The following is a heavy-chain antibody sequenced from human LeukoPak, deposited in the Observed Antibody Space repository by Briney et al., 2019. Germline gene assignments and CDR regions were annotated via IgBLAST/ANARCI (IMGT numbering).Heavy chain of an antibody. J-gene: IGHJ4*02. D-gene: IGHD3-22*01. Sequence: SDTLSLTCNVSGGSVTSHYWNWIRRPPGKGLEWIGYLYHTGITKYNPSLKSRVSMLVDTSKNQFFLKVNSVTAADTAVYHCVRSVDYFDNTGPHMMFDYWGQGSLVTVSS. CDR2: LYHTGIT. CDR1: GGSVTSHY. V-gene: IGHV4-59*02. CDR3: VRSVDYFDNTGPHMMFDY.